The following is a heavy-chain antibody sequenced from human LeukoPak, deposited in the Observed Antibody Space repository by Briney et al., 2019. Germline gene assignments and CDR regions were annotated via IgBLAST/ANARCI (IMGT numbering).Heavy chain of an antibody. CDR1: GYTFTGYY. D-gene: IGHD6-13*01. V-gene: IGHV1-2*02. J-gene: IGHJ3*02. Sequence: GASVKVSCKASGYTFTGYYMHWVRQAPGQGLEWMGWINPNSGGTNYAQKFQGRVTMTRDTSISTAYMELSRVRSDDTAVYYCAREIAAGGRSLGAFDIWGQGTMVTVSS. CDR2: INPNSGGT. CDR3: AREIAAGGRSLGAFDI.